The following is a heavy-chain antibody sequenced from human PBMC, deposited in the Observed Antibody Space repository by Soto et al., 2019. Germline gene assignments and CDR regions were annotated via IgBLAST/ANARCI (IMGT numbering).Heavy chain of an antibody. CDR2: ISGSGGST. D-gene: IGHD6-13*01. Sequence: GGSLRLSCAASGFTFSSYAMSWVCQAPGKGLEWVSAISGSGGSTYYADSVKGRFTISRDNSKNTLYLQMNSLRAEDTAVYYCAKDGYLGIAAAIGYWGQGTLVTVSS. V-gene: IGHV3-23*01. CDR1: GFTFSSYA. CDR3: AKDGYLGIAAAIGY. J-gene: IGHJ4*02.